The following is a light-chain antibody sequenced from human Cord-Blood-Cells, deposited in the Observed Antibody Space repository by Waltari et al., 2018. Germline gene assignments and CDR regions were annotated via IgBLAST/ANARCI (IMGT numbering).Light chain of an antibody. CDR2: EVS. CDR3: SSYTSGSTRV. CDR1: SSDVGGYNY. J-gene: IGLJ1*01. Sequence: QSALTQPASVSGSPGQSLTISCTGTSSDVGGYNYVSWYQQHPGKAPKLMIYEVSNRPSGVSNRFPGSKSGNTASLTISGLQAEDEADYYCSSYTSGSTRVFGTGTKVTVL. V-gene: IGLV2-14*01.